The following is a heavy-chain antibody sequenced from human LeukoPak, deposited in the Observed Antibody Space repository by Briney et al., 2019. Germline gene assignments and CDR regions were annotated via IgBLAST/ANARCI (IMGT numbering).Heavy chain of an antibody. CDR3: ARFRGVVSSSLLDF. D-gene: IGHD3-10*01. CDR2: IHFSGTT. V-gene: IGHV4-39*01. J-gene: IGHJ4*02. CDR1: GDSISSSGYY. Sequence: SETLSLTCTVSGDSISSSGYYWGWIRQPPGKGLEWIGIIHFSGTTYYNPSLKSRVTISVDTSKNQFSLKLTSVTAADTAVYYCARFRGVVSSSLLDFWRQGTLVTVSS.